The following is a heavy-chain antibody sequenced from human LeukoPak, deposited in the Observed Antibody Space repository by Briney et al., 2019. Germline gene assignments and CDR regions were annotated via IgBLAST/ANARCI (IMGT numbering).Heavy chain of an antibody. CDR3: ARVRYRLAETYIDY. D-gene: IGHD3-16*01. J-gene: IGHJ4*02. V-gene: IGHV3-11*01. Sequence: PGGSLRLSCAASGFTLSDYYMTWIRQAPGKGLEWISYMSSSGGTIYYADSVKGRFTVSRDNAKNSLYLQMNSLRAEDTAVYYCARVRYRLAETYIDYWGQGTLVTVSS. CDR1: GFTLSDYY. CDR2: MSSSGGTI.